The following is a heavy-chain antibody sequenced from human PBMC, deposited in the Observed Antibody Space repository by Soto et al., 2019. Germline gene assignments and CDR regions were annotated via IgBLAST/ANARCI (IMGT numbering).Heavy chain of an antibody. V-gene: IGHV3-30-3*01. CDR1: GFTFSSYA. CDR2: ISYDGSNK. J-gene: IGHJ4*02. Sequence: GGSLRLSCAASGFTFSSYAMHWVRQAPGKGLEWVAVISYDGSNKYYADSVKGRFTISRDNSKNTLYLQMNSLRAEDTAVYYCARDGGYCTNGVCLNYFDYWRQGTLVTVPS. D-gene: IGHD2-8*01. CDR3: ARDGGYCTNGVCLNYFDY.